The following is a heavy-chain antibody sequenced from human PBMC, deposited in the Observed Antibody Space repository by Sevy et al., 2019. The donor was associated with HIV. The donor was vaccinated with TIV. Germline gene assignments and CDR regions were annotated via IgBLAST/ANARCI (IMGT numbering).Heavy chain of an antibody. D-gene: IGHD1-7*01. Sequence: GGSLRLSCAASGFTFSSFTMHWVRQAPGKGLEWVAVISYDVRDKYYADSVKGRFNISRDNSKNTLNLRMNSLRAEDTAVYYCARAPAPYNWKYDYFDFWGQGTLVTVSS. CDR2: ISYDVRDK. CDR3: ARAPAPYNWKYDYFDF. V-gene: IGHV3-30*04. J-gene: IGHJ4*02. CDR1: GFTFSSFT.